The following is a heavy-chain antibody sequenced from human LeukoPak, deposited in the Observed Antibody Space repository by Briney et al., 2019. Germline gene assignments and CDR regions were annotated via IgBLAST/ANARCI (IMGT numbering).Heavy chain of an antibody. CDR1: EFNGFSFSSYT. CDR2: ISGTSAYI. J-gene: IGHJ6*03. V-gene: IGHV3-21*06. Sequence: GRSLRLSCNASEFNGFSFSSYTMNWVRQAPGKGLEWVSSISGTSAYIYYGSSVRGRFTISRDNAKNSLFLQMDSLRAEDTAIYYCARGPGYMDVWGSGTTVTVSS. CDR3: ARGPGYMDV.